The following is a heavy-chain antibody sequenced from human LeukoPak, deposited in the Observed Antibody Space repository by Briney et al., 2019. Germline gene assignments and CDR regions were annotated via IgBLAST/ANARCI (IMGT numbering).Heavy chain of an antibody. CDR3: AKDQVQWLVGWFDP. CDR1: GFTVSSYA. V-gene: IGHV3-23*01. CDR2: ISGSGGST. Sequence: GGSLRLSCAASGFTVSSYAMSWVRQAPGKGLEWVSAISGSGGSTYYADSVKGRFTISRDNSKNTLYLQMNSLRAEDTAVYYCAKDQVQWLVGWFDPWGQGTLVTVSS. D-gene: IGHD6-19*01. J-gene: IGHJ5*02.